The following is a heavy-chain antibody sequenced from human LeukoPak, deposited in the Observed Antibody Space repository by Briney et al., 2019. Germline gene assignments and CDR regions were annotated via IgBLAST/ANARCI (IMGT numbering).Heavy chain of an antibody. J-gene: IGHJ5*02. D-gene: IGHD1-20*01. V-gene: IGHV1-69*05. CDR1: GGTFSSYA. CDR3: ARVPGGNWNDESLKTRNWFDP. Sequence: SVKVSCXASGGTFSSYAISWVRLAPGQGLEWMGGIIPIFGTANYAQKFQGRVTITTDESTSTAYMELGSLRSEDTAVYYCARVPGGNWNDESLKTRNWFDPWGQGTLVTVSS. CDR2: IIPIFGTA.